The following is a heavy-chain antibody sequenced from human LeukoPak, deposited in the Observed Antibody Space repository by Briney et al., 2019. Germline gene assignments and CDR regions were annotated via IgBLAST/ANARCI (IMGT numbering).Heavy chain of an antibody. Sequence: PGGSLRLSCAASGFTFSSYDMHWVRQATGKGLEWVSAIGTAGDTYYPGSVKGRFTISRENAKNSLYLQMNSLRAGDTAVYYCARELRGDYYYYGMDVWGQGTTVTVSS. CDR3: ARELRGDYYYYGMDV. D-gene: IGHD2-21*01. V-gene: IGHV3-13*01. J-gene: IGHJ6*02. CDR2: IGTAGDT. CDR1: GFTFSSYD.